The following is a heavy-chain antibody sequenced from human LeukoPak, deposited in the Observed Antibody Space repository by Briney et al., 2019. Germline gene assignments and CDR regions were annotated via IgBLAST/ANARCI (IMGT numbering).Heavy chain of an antibody. D-gene: IGHD3-9*01. CDR1: GGTFSSYA. J-gene: IGHJ6*03. V-gene: IGHV1-69*06. CDR3: ARTGLGYYYMDV. Sequence: RRASVKVSCKASGGTFSSYAISWVRQAPGQGLEWMGGIIPIFGTANYAQKFQGRVTITADKSTSTAYMELSSLRSEDTAVYYCARTGLGYYYMDVWGKGTTVTVSS. CDR2: IIPIFGTA.